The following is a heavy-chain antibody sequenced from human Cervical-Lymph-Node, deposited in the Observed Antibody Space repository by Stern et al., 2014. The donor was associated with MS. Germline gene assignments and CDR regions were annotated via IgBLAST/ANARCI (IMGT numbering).Heavy chain of an antibody. V-gene: IGHV1-3*01. CDR2: INAANGDT. CDR1: GYTFTAFA. D-gene: IGHD2/OR15-2a*01. CDR3: AREKPTTFFI. Sequence: VQLVESGAEVKKPGASVKVSCKASGYTFTAFAIHWVRQAPGQRLEWMGWINAANGDTKYSQNFQGRVTLTSDTSATTAYMELNSLRSEDTAVYYCAREKPTTFFIWGQGTLVTVSS. J-gene: IGHJ4*02.